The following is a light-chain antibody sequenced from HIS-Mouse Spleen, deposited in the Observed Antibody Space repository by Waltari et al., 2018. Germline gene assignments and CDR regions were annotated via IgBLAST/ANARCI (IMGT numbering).Light chain of an antibody. Sequence: QSVLTQPPSASGTPGPRVPISCSGSSSNIGSNYVYWYQQLPGTAPKLLLYRNNPRPSGVPDRFSGSKSGTSASLAISGLRSEDEADYYCAAWDDSLSGWVFGGGTKLTVL. CDR2: RNN. J-gene: IGLJ3*02. V-gene: IGLV1-47*01. CDR1: SSNIGSNY. CDR3: AAWDDSLSGWV.